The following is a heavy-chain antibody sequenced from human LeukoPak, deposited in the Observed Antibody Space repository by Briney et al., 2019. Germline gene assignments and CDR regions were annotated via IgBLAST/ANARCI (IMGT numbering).Heavy chain of an antibody. V-gene: IGHV1-2*02. CDR1: GYTFTGYY. D-gene: IGHD6-13*01. Sequence: ASVKVSCKASGYTFTGYYMHWVRQAPGQGLEWMGWINPNSGGTNYAQKFQGRVTMTRDTSTSTAYMELRSLRSDDTAVYYCARDLMIAAAAGHYWGQGTLVTVSS. CDR3: ARDLMIAAAAGHY. CDR2: INPNSGGT. J-gene: IGHJ4*02.